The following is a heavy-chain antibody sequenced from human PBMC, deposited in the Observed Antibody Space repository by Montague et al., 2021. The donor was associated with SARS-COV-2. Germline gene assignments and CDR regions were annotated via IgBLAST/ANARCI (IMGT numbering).Heavy chain of an antibody. D-gene: IGHD3-16*01. Sequence: SETLSLTCGVYGVSFSDDFWTWIRQSPEKGLEWIGGISLSGRTNYNPSLNNRVTISLDTSRKQFSLNLNFVTAADTAIYYCARDFERGGNFDYWGQGILVTVSS. J-gene: IGHJ4*02. CDR3: ARDFERGGNFDY. V-gene: IGHV4-34*01. CDR2: ISLSGRT. CDR1: GVSFSDDF.